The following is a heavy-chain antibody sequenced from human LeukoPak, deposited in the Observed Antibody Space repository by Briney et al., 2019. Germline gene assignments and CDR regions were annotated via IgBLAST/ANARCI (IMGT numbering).Heavy chain of an antibody. CDR1: GGSISTYY. CDR2: IYYTGST. Sequence: SETLSLTCTVSGGSISTYYWSWIRQPPGKGLEWIGYIYYTGSTNYNPSLKSRVTIAVDTSKNQFSLKLSSVTAADTAVYYCARVGCSGGSCYRSRGAFDIWGQGTMVTVSS. J-gene: IGHJ3*02. CDR3: ARVGCSGGSCYRSRGAFDI. D-gene: IGHD2-15*01. V-gene: IGHV4-59*12.